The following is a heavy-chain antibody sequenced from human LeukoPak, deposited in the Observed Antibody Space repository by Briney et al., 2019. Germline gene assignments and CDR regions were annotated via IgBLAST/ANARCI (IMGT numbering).Heavy chain of an antibody. V-gene: IGHV1-18*01. CDR2: ISAYNGST. Sequence: GASVKVSCKASGYTFTSYGISWVRQAPGQGLAWMGWISAYNGSTNYAQKLQGRVTMTTDTSTSTAYMELRSLRSDDTAVYYCARDLVVVAANWFDPWGQGTLVTVSS. D-gene: IGHD2-15*01. CDR3: ARDLVVVAANWFDP. J-gene: IGHJ5*02. CDR1: GYTFTSYG.